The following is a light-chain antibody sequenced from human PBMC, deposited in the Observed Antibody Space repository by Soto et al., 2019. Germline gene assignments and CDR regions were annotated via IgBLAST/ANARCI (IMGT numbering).Light chain of an antibody. J-gene: IGKJ1*01. CDR1: QSVSSSY. Sequence: EIVLTQSPGTLSWSPGERATLSCRASQSVSSSYLAWYQQKPGQAPRLLIYGASSRATGIPDRFSGSGSGTDFTLTISRLEPEDFAVYYCQQYGSSPPRTFGRGTKVEIK. CDR2: GAS. V-gene: IGKV3-20*01. CDR3: QQYGSSPPRT.